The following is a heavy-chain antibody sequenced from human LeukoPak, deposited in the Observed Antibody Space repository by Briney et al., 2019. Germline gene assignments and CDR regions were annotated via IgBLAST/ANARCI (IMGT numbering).Heavy chain of an antibody. D-gene: IGHD1-26*01. J-gene: IGHJ4*02. Sequence: ASVKVSCRASGYTFTSYDINWVRQATGQGLEWMGWMNPNSGNTGYAQKFQGRVTMTRNTSISTAYMELSSLRSEDTAVYYCARSEGMWEQLVTDYWGQGTLVTVSS. CDR1: GYTFTSYD. CDR3: ARSEGMWEQLVTDY. CDR2: MNPNSGNT. V-gene: IGHV1-8*01.